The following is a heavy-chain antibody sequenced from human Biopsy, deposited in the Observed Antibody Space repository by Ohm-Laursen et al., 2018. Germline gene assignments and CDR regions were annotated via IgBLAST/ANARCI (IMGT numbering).Heavy chain of an antibody. CDR2: ISDRGTT. Sequence: GTLSLTCTVSGGSISSDYWSWIRQSPRKGLEWIGHISDRGTTNYNPSLRGRVAISVDTSKNQFSLKLSSVTAADTAIFFCARLYRLDDYWNDDPPDAFDVWGQGTRVTVSS. V-gene: IGHV4-59*01. CDR1: GGSISSDY. D-gene: IGHD1-1*01. CDR3: ARLYRLDDYWNDDPPDAFDV. J-gene: IGHJ3*01.